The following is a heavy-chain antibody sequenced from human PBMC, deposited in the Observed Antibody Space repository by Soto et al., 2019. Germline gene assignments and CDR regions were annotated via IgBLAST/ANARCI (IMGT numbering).Heavy chain of an antibody. V-gene: IGHV4-59*01. D-gene: IGHD2-2*01. J-gene: IGHJ4*02. Sequence: QVQLQESGPGLVKPSETLSLTCTVSGASITTYYWSWFRQPPGQGLESLGYIYHTGVTNSNPSLRGRLSISIDTAKNQFSLKLSSVTSADTAIFYCARTARVPDFWGPGILVTVSS. CDR2: IYHTGVT. CDR3: ARTARVPDF. CDR1: GASITTYY.